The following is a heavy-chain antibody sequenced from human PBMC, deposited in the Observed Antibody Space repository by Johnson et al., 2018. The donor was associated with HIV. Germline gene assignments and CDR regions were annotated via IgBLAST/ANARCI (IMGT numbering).Heavy chain of an antibody. D-gene: IGHD3-22*01. CDR3: VRRFYDSSAFDV. J-gene: IGHJ3*01. Sequence: QVQLVESGGGVVQPGRSLRLSCAASGFTFSNYAVHWVRQAPGKGLEWVAVMSADGFNKYFTDSVRGRFTIARDNSRNTLFLQMNSLRAEDTAMYFCVRRFYDSSAFDVWGQGTLVTVSS. CDR1: GFTFSNYA. V-gene: IGHV3-30-3*01. CDR2: MSADGFNK.